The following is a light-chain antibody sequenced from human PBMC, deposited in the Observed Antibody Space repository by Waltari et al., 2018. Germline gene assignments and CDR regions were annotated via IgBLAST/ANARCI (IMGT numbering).Light chain of an antibody. CDR1: QSVSKY. Sequence: EIVLTQSPGTLSLSPGERATLSCRASQSVSKYLAWYQQKPGQAPRLLIYHASTRATGIPDRFSGSGSGTDFSLTISRLEPEDFAVYYCQKYESFPATFGQGTKVEIK. V-gene: IGKV3-20*01. CDR3: QKYESFPAT. CDR2: HAS. J-gene: IGKJ1*01.